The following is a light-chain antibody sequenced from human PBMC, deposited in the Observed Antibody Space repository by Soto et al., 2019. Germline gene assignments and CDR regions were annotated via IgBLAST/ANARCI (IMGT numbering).Light chain of an antibody. V-gene: IGKV3-20*01. Sequence: EIVLTQFPGTLSLSPGERATLSCRASQSVSSSYLAWYQQKPGQAPRVLIFDASSRATGAPDRFSGSGSGTDFTLTISRLEPEDFAVYYCQQYGSSPITFGGGTRVEIK. CDR1: QSVSSSY. CDR3: QQYGSSPIT. J-gene: IGKJ4*01. CDR2: DAS.